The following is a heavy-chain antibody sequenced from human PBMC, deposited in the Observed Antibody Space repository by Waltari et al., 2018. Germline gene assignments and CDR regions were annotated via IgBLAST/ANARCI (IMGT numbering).Heavy chain of an antibody. CDR2: IFSNDEK. Sequence: QVTLKESGPVLVKPTETLTLTCTVSGFSLSNARMGVSWIRQPPGKALEWLAHIFSNDEKSYSTSLKSRLTISKDTSKSQVVLTMTNMDPVDTATYYCARIIGVATTDFYYYYYYMDVWGKGTTVTVSS. D-gene: IGHD5-12*01. J-gene: IGHJ6*03. V-gene: IGHV2-26*01. CDR1: GFSLSNARMG. CDR3: ARIIGVATTDFYYYYYYMDV.